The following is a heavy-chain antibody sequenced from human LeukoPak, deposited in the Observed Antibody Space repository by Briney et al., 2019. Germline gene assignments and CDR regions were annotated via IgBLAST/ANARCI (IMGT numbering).Heavy chain of an antibody. V-gene: IGHV4-59*08. J-gene: IGHJ4*02. Sequence: ETLSLTCTVSGGSISSYYWSWIRQPPGKGLEWIGYIYYSGSTNYNPSLKSRVTISVDTSKNQFSLKLSSVTAADTAVYYCARRLRSRGPFDYWGQGTLVTVSS. CDR3: ARRLRSRGPFDY. CDR2: IYYSGST. CDR1: GGSISSYY.